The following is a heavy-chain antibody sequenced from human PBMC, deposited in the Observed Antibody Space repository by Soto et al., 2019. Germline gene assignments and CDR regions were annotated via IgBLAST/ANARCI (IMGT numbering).Heavy chain of an antibody. CDR3: ARGGGVGVAGSAAFDM. J-gene: IGHJ3*02. Sequence: QLHLVQSGAVVKKPGASVTVSCSASGYPVTAYYMHWVRQAPGRGLEWMGGINPATGAAKYTQTFQGRVTMTGDTSTSKVFMELSGLTSEDTAVFYFARGGGVGVAGSAAFDMWGQGTLVTVSS. CDR2: INPATGAA. CDR1: GYPVTAYY. V-gene: IGHV1-2*02. D-gene: IGHD3-3*01.